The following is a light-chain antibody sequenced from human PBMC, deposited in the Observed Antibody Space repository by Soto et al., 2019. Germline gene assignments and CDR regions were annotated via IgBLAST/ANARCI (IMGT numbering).Light chain of an antibody. CDR1: QSVSSY. J-gene: IGKJ5*01. CDR3: QQYNNWPPIT. Sequence: EMVLAQSPATLSLSPGERATLSFRASQSVSSYLAWYQQKPGQAPRLLIYDASNRATGIPARFSGSGSGTDFTLTISSLEPEDFAVYYCQQYNNWPPITFRQGTRLEIK. CDR2: DAS. V-gene: IGKV3-11*01.